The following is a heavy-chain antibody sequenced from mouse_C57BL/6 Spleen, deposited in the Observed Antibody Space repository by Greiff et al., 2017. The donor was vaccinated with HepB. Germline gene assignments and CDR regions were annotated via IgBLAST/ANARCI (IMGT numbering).Heavy chain of an antibody. CDR2: IDPENGDT. CDR3: TTRVKAWFAY. Sequence: VHVKQSGAELVRPGASVKLSCTASGFNIKDDYMHWVKQRPEQGLEWIGWIDPENGDTEYASKFQGKATITADTSSNTAYLQLSSLTSEDTAVYYCTTRVKAWFAYWGQGTLVTVSA. V-gene: IGHV14-4*01. D-gene: IGHD2-2*01. J-gene: IGHJ3*01. CDR1: GFNIKDDY.